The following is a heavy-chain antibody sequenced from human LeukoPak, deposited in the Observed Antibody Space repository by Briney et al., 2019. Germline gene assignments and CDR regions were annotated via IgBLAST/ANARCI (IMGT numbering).Heavy chain of an antibody. CDR3: VRLRRNSDRSGYYYFYNN. D-gene: IGHD3-22*01. J-gene: IGHJ4*02. V-gene: IGHV3-21*01. CDR2: INPTSTSI. Sequence: PGGSLRLSCAASGFTFSDYSINWVRQAPGKGLEWVSSINPTSTSIYYADAVKGRFTISRDNAKSSLYLQMNSLRAEDTALYCCVRLRRNSDRSGYYYFYNNWGQGIQVTVSP. CDR1: GFTFSDYS.